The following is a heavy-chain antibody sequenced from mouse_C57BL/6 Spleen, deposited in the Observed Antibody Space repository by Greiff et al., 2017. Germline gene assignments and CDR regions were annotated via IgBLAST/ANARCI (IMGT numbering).Heavy chain of an antibody. CDR2: IDPSDSYT. Sequence: QVQLKQPGAELVRPGPSVKLSCKASGYTFTSYWMHWVKQRPGQGLEWIGVIDPSDSYTNYNQKFKGKATLTVVTSSSTAYMLHSSLTSVDSAVYYCSCWGYYDYDVDYWGQGTTLTVSS. D-gene: IGHD2-4*01. J-gene: IGHJ2*01. CDR1: GYTFTSYW. V-gene: IGHV1-59*01. CDR3: SCWGYYDYDVDY.